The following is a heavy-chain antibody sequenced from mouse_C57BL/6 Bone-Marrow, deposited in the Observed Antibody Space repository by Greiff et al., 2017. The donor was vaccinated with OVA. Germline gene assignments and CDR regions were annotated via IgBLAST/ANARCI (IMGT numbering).Heavy chain of an antibody. V-gene: IGHV1-64*01. Sequence: VKLQQPGAELVKPGASVKLSCKASGYTFTSYWMHWVKQRPGQGLEWIGMIHPNSGSTNYNEKFKSKATLTVDKSSSTAYMQLSSLTSEDSAVYYARSSDLYATVVALRIWCRGTALTVTA. CDR1: GYTFTSYW. J-gene: IGHJ2*01. D-gene: IGHD1-1*01. CDR2: IHPNSGST. CDR3: RSSDLYATVVALRI.